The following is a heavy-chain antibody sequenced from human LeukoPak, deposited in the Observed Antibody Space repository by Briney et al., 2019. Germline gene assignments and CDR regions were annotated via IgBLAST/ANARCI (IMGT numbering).Heavy chain of an antibody. J-gene: IGHJ5*02. D-gene: IGHD2-15*01. CDR3: ARANCGVTCFSTWFDP. V-gene: IGHV3-30*03. CDR1: GFSFSSYG. Sequence: PGGSLRLSCAASGFSFSSYGMHWVRQAPGKGLEWVAVISYDESNKYYGDSVKGRFTISRDNSKNTLYLQMNSLRVEDTSVYYCARANCGVTCFSTWFDPWGQGTLVTVSS. CDR2: ISYDESNK.